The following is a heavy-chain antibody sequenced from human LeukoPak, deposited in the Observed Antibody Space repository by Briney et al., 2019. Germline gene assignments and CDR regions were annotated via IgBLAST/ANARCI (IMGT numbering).Heavy chain of an antibody. CDR2: VSWNSGSI. Sequence: PGGSLRLSCAASGFTFDAFAMHWVRQAPGKGLEWVSGVSWNSGSIGYADSVKGRFTISRDNAKNSLYLQMNNLRADDTAVYYCARRPGFWGQGTLVTVSP. J-gene: IGHJ4*02. CDR3: ARRPGF. CDR1: GFTFDAFA. D-gene: IGHD3-10*01. V-gene: IGHV3-9*01.